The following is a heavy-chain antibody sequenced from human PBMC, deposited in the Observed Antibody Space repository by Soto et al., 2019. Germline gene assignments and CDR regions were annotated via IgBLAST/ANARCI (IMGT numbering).Heavy chain of an antibody. V-gene: IGHV4-4*02. CDR3: ARVSHSSGWYALGGMDV. CDR2: IYHSGST. J-gene: IGHJ6*02. CDR1: GGSISSSNW. Sequence: SKTLSLTCAVSGGSISSSNWWSWVRQPPGKGLEWIGEIYHSGSTNYNPSLKSRVTISVDKSKNQFSLKLSSVTAADTAVYYCARVSHSSGWYALGGMDVWGQGTTVTVSS. D-gene: IGHD6-19*01.